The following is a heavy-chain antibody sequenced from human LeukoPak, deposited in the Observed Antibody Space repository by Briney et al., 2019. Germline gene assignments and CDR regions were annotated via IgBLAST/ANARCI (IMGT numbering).Heavy chain of an antibody. D-gene: IGHD3-3*01. CDR1: GFGFSRYW. CDR3: ARPGFYYYYGLDV. J-gene: IGHJ6*02. CDR2: TSSDGGTT. V-gene: IGHV3-74*01. Sequence: GGSLRLSCAASGFGFSRYWMHWVRQVPGKGLEWVSRTSSDGGTTDYAESVKGRFTISRDNAKNTLHLEMNSLRAEDTAVYYCARPGFYYYYGLDVWGQGTTVTVSS.